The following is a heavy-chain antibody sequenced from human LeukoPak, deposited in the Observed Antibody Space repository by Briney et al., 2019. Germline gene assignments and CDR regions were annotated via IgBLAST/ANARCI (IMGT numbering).Heavy chain of an antibody. D-gene: IGHD1-20*01. Sequence: SQTLSLTCTVSGGSISSGGYYWNWLPTHPAKALEWIGYIYYSGSTYYNPSLKSRVTISVDTSKNQFSLKLSSVTAADTAVYYCAKGALTAAFDIWGQGTMVTVSS. CDR3: AKGALTAAFDI. J-gene: IGHJ3*02. CDR1: GGSISSGGYY. CDR2: IYYSGST. V-gene: IGHV4-31*03.